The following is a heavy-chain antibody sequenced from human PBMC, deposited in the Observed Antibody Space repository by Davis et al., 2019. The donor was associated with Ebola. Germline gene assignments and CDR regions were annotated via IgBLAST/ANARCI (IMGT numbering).Heavy chain of an antibody. V-gene: IGHV1-2*02. CDR3: ARVGGSFYYYFDY. CDR1: GYTFTSYY. D-gene: IGHD1-26*01. J-gene: IGHJ4*02. Sequence: AASVKVSCKTSGYTFTSYYMHWVRQAPGHGLEWMGWINPNSGGTNYAQKFQGRVTMTRDTSISTAYMELSRLRSDDTAVYYCARVGGSFYYYFDYWGQGTLVTVSS. CDR2: INPNSGGT.